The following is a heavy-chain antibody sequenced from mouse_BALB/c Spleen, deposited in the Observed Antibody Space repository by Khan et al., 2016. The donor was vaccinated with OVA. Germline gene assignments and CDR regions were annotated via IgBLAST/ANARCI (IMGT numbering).Heavy chain of an antibody. CDR2: IHYSGST. Sequence: EVQLVESGPDLVKPSQSLSLTCTVTGYSITSGYSWYWIRQFPENKLEWMGYIHYSGSTNYNPSLKSRISITRDTSKNQFFLQLHSVTTENTATYYSARSGTTVVAYWYFDVWGAGTTVTVSS. CDR3: ARSGTTVVAYWYFDV. J-gene: IGHJ1*01. CDR1: GYSITSGYS. V-gene: IGHV3-1*02. D-gene: IGHD1-1*01.